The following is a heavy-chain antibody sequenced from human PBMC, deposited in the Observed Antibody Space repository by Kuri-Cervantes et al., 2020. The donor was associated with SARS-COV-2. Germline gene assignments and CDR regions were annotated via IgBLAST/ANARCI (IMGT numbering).Heavy chain of an antibody. D-gene: IGHD3-3*01. CDR3: ARGDFWYGYYNWYFDL. J-gene: IGHJ2*01. Sequence: GESLKISCEASGFMISSYWMPWVRQVPAKGQVWVSRIHSSGSSTGYADSVKGRFTISRDNAKNTLYLQMNSLRVEDTAVYYCARGDFWYGYYNWYFDLWGRGTLVTVSS. CDR2: IHSSGSST. V-gene: IGHV3-74*01. CDR1: GFMISSYW.